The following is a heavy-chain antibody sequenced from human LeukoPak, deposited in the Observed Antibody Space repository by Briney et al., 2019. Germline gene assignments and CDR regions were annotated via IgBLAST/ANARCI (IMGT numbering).Heavy chain of an antibody. CDR1: GFTFSSYS. V-gene: IGHV3-21*04. CDR2: ISSSSSYI. J-gene: IGHJ6*02. Sequence: GGSLRLSCAASGFTFSSYSMNWVRQAPGKGLEWVSSISSSSSYIYYADSVKGRFTISRDNAKNSLYLQMNSLRAEDTALYYCATHTRHYYYYGMDVWGQGTTVTVSS. D-gene: IGHD2-2*01. CDR3: ATHTRHYYYYGMDV.